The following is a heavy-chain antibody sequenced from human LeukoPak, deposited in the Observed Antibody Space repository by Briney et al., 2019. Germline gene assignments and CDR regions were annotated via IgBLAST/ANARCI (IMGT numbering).Heavy chain of an antibody. CDR1: GGSVRGYY. V-gene: IGHV4-34*01. CDR2: TNHSGSA. D-gene: IGHD6-19*01. Sequence: SETLSLTCAVYGGSVRGYYWSWIRHPPGKGLEWIGETNHSGSANCHPSLKSRVTLSVDTSKNQFSLKLSSVTAADTAVYYCARRYSSGWYGYWGQGTLVTVSS. J-gene: IGHJ4*02. CDR3: ARRYSSGWYGY.